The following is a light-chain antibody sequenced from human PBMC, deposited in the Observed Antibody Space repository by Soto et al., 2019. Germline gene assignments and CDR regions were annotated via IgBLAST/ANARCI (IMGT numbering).Light chain of an antibody. CDR3: QQHKSYPVT. CDR1: QNIDIW. CDR2: DAS. J-gene: IGKJ4*01. Sequence: DIPTSQPPSTLSASVGVRVMITCRASQNIDIWLSWYQQKPGKAPSLLIYDASNLKSGVPSRFSGSGSGTEFTLTISSLQPDDSGSYYCQQHKSYPVTFGGRSNV. V-gene: IGKV1-5*01.